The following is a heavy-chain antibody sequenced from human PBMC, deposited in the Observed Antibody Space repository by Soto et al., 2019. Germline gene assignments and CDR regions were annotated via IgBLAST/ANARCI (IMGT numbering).Heavy chain of an antibody. J-gene: IGHJ4*02. D-gene: IGHD3-3*01. CDR3: AKDDVYYDFLNGFSLDS. V-gene: IGHV1-24*01. Sequence: ASVKVSCKVSGDTLTELSMHWVRQAPGKGLEWMGGFDPEDGETIYAQKFQGRVTMTEDTSTDTAYMELSSLRSEDTAVYHCAKDDVYYDFLNGFSLDSWGQGTQVTVSS. CDR2: FDPEDGET. CDR1: GDTLTELS.